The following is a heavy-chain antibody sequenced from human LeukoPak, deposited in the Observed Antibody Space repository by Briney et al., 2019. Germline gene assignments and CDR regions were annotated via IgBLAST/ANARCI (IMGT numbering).Heavy chain of an antibody. V-gene: IGHV4-59*01. CDR1: GGSISSYY. D-gene: IGHD5-18*01. J-gene: IGHJ3*02. CDR2: LSKSGNT. Sequence: PSETLSLTCTVSGGSISSYYWSWIRLPPGKGLEWIGYLSKSGNTNYSPSLKSRVTIFGDTFKNQFFLKLSSVTAADTAVYYCARARSVNSFYALDIWGQGTLVTVYS. CDR3: ARARSVNSFYALDI.